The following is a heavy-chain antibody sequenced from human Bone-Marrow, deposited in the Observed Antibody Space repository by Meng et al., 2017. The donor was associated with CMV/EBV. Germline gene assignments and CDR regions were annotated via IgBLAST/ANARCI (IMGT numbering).Heavy chain of an antibody. CDR2: IIPIFGTA. Sequence: SVKVSCKASGCTFSSYAISWVRQAPGQGLEWMGGIIPIFGTANYAQKVQGRVTITTDESTSTAYMELSSLRSEDTAVYYCARDRINCSRTCCCQGTFDPWGQGTLVTVSS. D-gene: IGHD2-2*01. J-gene: IGHJ5*02. V-gene: IGHV1-69*05. CDR1: GCTFSSYA. CDR3: ARDRINCSRTCCCQGTFDP.